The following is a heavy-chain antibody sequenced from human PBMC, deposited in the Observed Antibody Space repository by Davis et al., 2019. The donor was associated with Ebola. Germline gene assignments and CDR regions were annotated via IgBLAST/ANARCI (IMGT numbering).Heavy chain of an antibody. V-gene: IGHV1-69*05. CDR1: GGTFSSYA. CDR2: IIPIFGTA. J-gene: IGHJ3*02. Sequence: SVKVSCKASGGTFSSYAISWVRQAPGQGLEWMGGIIPIFGTANYAQKFQGRVTMTRDTSTSTVYMELSSLRSEDTAVYYCARISPGVVGATSAFDIWGQGTMVTVSS. D-gene: IGHD1-26*01. CDR3: ARISPGVVGATSAFDI.